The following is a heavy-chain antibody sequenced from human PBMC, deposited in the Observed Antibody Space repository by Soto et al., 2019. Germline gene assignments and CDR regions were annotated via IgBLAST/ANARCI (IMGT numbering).Heavy chain of an antibody. V-gene: IGHV1-69*01. J-gene: IGHJ6*04. CDR2: IIPIFGRA. D-gene: IGHD3-22*01. Sequence: QGLLVQSGAEVKKPGSSVNVSCKASGYIFNNYGLSWVRQAPGQGPEWVGGIIPIFGRAKYAQRLQGRVSITADEYTATAFMELRSLRSEVTAVYFCATVPVLYVDYYYFYFQLDVWGEGTTITVSS. CDR1: GYIFNNYG. CDR3: ATVPVLYVDYYYFYFQLDV.